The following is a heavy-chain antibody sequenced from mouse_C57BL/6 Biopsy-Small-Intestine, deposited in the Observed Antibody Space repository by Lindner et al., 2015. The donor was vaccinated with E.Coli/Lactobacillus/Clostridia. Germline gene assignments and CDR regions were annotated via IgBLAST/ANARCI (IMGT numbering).Heavy chain of an antibody. CDR3: ARRTRIVVVPADKDYYYYMDV. D-gene: IGHD1-1*01. V-gene: IGHV14-1*02. CDR2: ISAYNGNT. Sequence: DVEWMGWISAYNGNTNYAQKLQGRVTMTTDTSTSTAYMELRSLRSDDTAVYYCARRTRIVVVPADKDYYYYMDVWGKGTTVTVSS. J-gene: IGHJ1*03.